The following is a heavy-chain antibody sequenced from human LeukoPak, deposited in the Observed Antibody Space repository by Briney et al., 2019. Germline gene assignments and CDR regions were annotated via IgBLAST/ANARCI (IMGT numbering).Heavy chain of an antibody. D-gene: IGHD1-20*01. Sequence: PSETLSLTCAVSGGSISSGGYSWSWIRQPPGKGLEWIGYIYHSGSTYYNPSLKSRVTISVDRSKNQFSLKLSSVTAADTAVYYCARVRLGNWRTHFDYWGQGTLVTVSS. J-gene: IGHJ4*02. V-gene: IGHV4-30-2*01. CDR3: ARVRLGNWRTHFDY. CDR2: IYHSGST. CDR1: GGSISSGGYS.